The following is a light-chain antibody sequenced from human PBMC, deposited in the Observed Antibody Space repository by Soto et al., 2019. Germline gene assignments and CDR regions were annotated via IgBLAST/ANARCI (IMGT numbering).Light chain of an antibody. CDR2: VAS. CDR3: QQSYGTPIN. CDR1: QSISRY. Sequence: DIHMTQSPSSLSVSVGDRVTITFLASQSISRYLNWYQQKPGKAPNLLIYVASSLQSEVPSRFSGSGSGTDFTLTITSLQPEDFATYYCQQSYGTPINFGQGTRLEIK. V-gene: IGKV1-39*01. J-gene: IGKJ5*01.